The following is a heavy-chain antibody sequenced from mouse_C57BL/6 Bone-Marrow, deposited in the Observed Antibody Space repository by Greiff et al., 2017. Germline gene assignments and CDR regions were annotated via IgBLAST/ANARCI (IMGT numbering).Heavy chain of an antibody. CDR3: AREGVYDYEGFAY. CDR2: ISYDGSN. Sequence: EVQLQESGPGLVKPSQSLSLTCSVTGYSITSGYYWNWIRQFPGNKLEWMGYISYDGSNNYNPSLKNRISITRDTSKNQFFLKLNSVTTEDTATYYCAREGVYDYEGFAYWGQGTLVTVSA. CDR1: GYSITSGYY. J-gene: IGHJ3*01. V-gene: IGHV3-6*01. D-gene: IGHD2-4*01.